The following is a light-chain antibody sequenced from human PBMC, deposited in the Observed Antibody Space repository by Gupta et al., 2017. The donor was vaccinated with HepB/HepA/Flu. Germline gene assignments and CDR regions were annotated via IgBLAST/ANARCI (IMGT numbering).Light chain of an antibody. CDR1: QSVSDNY. CDR2: GVF. V-gene: IGKV3-20*01. Sequence: EIVLTQSPGTLSLSPGERATLSCRASQSVSDNYLAWYRQRPGQAPRLIIYGVFSRATGTPDRFSGSGSGTDFTLTISRLEPEDFAVYYCQQYARAPYTFGQGTRLDIK. CDR3: QQYARAPYT. J-gene: IGKJ5*01.